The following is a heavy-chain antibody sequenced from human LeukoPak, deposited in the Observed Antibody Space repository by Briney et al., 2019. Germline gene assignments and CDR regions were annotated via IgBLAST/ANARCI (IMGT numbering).Heavy chain of an antibody. CDR1: GGSINFYF. V-gene: IGHV4-4*07. Sequence: PSETLSLTCTVSGGSINFYFWNWIRQPAGKGLEWVGRLYSSGNTNYNPSLRSRITMSVDTSKNEFSLKLTSVTAADTAIYYCARGEHTFEPWGQGTLVSVSS. D-gene: IGHD1/OR15-1a*01. J-gene: IGHJ5*02. CDR3: ARGEHTFEP. CDR2: LYSSGNT.